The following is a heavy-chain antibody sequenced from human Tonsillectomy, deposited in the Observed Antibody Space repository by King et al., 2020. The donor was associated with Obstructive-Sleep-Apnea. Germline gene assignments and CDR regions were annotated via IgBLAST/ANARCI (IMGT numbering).Heavy chain of an antibody. CDR2: IRHDGSEK. CDR3: TKDGSVVGGSSDFDVMDV. CDR1: GFNFRRYG. J-gene: IGHJ6*02. Sequence: VQLVESGGDVVQPGTSLRLSCLTSGFNFRRYGMHWVRQAPGKGLEWVALIRHDGSEKYYADSVKGRFTVSRDNSRDALHLQMSSLRVEDTAVYYCTKDGSVVGGSSDFDVMDVWGRGTKVTVSS. V-gene: IGHV3-30*02. D-gene: IGHD1-26*01.